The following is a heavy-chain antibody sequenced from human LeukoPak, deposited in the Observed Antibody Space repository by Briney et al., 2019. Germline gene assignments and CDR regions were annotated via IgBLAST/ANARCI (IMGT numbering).Heavy chain of an antibody. V-gene: IGHV3-23*01. D-gene: IGHD2/OR15-2a*01. CDR1: GFTFSTYA. Sequence: GGSLRLSCAASGFTFSTYAMSWVRQAPGKGLEWVSAISGSGDGTYYVDSVKGRFTISRDNSKDTLFLQMNSLSPEDTALYYCAKYAFAGAPVYDSWGQGTLVTVSS. CDR3: AKYAFAGAPVYDS. CDR2: ISGSGDGT. J-gene: IGHJ5*01.